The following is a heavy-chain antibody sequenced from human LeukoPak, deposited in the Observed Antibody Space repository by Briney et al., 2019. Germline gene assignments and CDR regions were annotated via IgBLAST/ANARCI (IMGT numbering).Heavy chain of an antibody. D-gene: IGHD4-17*01. Sequence: GASVKVSCKASGYTFTSYGISWVRQAPGQGLEWMGWISAYNGNTNYAQKLQGRVTMTTDTSTSTAYMELRSLRSDDTAVYYCARANVFYGDYVWFDPWGQGTLVTVSS. CDR3: ARANVFYGDYVWFDP. V-gene: IGHV1-18*01. CDR1: GYTFTSYG. CDR2: ISAYNGNT. J-gene: IGHJ5*02.